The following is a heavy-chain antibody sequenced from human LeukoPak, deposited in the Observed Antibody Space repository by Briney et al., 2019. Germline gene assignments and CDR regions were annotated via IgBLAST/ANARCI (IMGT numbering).Heavy chain of an antibody. CDR2: ILYDGRNK. Sequence: PGGSLRLSCAASGFTFSSYTMHWVRQAPGKGLEWVAGILYDGRNKYYADSVKGRFTISRDNSKNTLYLQMNSLRAEDTAVYYCARDPFAWIQLSHGYFDYWGQGTLVTVSS. D-gene: IGHD5-18*01. CDR3: ARDPFAWIQLSHGYFDY. CDR1: GFTFSSYT. V-gene: IGHV3-30*01. J-gene: IGHJ4*02.